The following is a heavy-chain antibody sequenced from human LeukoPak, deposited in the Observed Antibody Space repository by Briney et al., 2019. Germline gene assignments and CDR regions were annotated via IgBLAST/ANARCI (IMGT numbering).Heavy chain of an antibody. CDR1: GFTVSSNY. J-gene: IGHJ6*02. Sequence: GGSLRLSCAASGFTVSSNYMSWVRQAPGKGLEWVSVIYSGGSTYYADSVKGRFTISRDNSKNTLYLQMNSLRAEDTAVYFCAKSRHMRATSFYGLDVWVQGTTVTVSS. D-gene: IGHD2-21*01. CDR2: IYSGGST. V-gene: IGHV3-66*01. CDR3: AKSRHMRATSFYGLDV.